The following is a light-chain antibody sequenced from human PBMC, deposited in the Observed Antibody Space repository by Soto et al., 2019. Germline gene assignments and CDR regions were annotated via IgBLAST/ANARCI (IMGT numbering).Light chain of an antibody. CDR3: QQHTSWPIT. Sequence: EVVMTQSPATLSVSPGESVTLSCRASQTVYNNYLAWYQQKPGQAPRLLIYAVSARATGIPARFSGSGSGTEFTLTINGLQPVDFAVYYCQQHTSWPITLGQGTRLEIK. V-gene: IGKV3-15*01. J-gene: IGKJ5*01. CDR2: AVS. CDR1: QTVYNN.